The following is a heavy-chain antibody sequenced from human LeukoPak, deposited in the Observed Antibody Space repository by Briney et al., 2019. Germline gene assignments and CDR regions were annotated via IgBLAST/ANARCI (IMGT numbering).Heavy chain of an antibody. Sequence: PGGSLRLSCAASGFTFSNYWLHWVRQAPGKGLVWVSRIDANAKTTSYADSVKGRFTISTDNAKKTLYLQMNSLRVEDTAVYYCVRGGESTWSWGQGTLVTVSS. V-gene: IGHV3-74*01. CDR1: GFTFSNYW. CDR3: VRGGESTWS. CDR2: IDANAKTT. J-gene: IGHJ5*02. D-gene: IGHD2-15*01.